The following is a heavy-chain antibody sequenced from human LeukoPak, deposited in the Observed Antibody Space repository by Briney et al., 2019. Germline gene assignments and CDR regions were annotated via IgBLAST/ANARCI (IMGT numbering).Heavy chain of an antibody. D-gene: IGHD3-10*01. Sequence: GESLKISCKGSGYSFTSYWIGWVLQMPGKGLEWMEIIYPGDSDTRYSPSFQGQVTISADKSISTAYLQWSSLQASDTAMYYCARRRYGSGSYYLDYWGQGTLVTVSS. CDR2: IYPGDSDT. J-gene: IGHJ4*02. CDR1: GYSFTSYW. CDR3: ARRRYGSGSYYLDY. V-gene: IGHV5-51*01.